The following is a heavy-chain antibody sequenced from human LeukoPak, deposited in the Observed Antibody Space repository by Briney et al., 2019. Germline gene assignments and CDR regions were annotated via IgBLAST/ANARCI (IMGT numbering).Heavy chain of an antibody. CDR2: ISSNGGST. V-gene: IGHV3-64D*09. CDR3: VKGYGYYGDVRYYFDY. Sequence: GGSLRLSCSASGFTFSSYAMHWVRQAPGKGLEYVSAISSNGGSTYYADSVKGRFTISRDNSKNTLYLQMSSLRAEDTAVYYCVKGYGYYGDVRYYFDYWGQGTLVTVSS. D-gene: IGHD4-17*01. CDR1: GFTFSSYA. J-gene: IGHJ4*02.